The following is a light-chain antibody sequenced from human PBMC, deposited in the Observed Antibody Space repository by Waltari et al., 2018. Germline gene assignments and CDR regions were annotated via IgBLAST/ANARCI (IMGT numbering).Light chain of an antibody. V-gene: IGKV3-15*01. CDR2: GAS. CDR1: QNISNN. Sequence: EIVMTQSPANLSVSPGERATLSCRASQNISNNLAWYQQKAGQAPRLLIYGASTRATGIPATFSGSGSGTEFTLTISSLQSEDFALYHCQQYNNWPRTFGQGTKVEIK. CDR3: QQYNNWPRT. J-gene: IGKJ1*01.